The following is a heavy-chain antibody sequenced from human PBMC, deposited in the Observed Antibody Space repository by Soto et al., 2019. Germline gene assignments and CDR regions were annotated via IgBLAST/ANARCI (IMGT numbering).Heavy chain of an antibody. CDR1: GLTFNNFG. V-gene: IGHV3-30*18. CDR2: TSHDGNVK. Sequence: EVSLRLSCAASGLTFNNFGMHWVRQTPGKGLDWVAFTSHDGNVKYYADSVKGRFTISRDNSRNTLYLQMDSLRTEDTAVFYCAKLPSAATRGGWLDPWGQGILVTVSS. D-gene: IGHD2-15*01. J-gene: IGHJ5*02. CDR3: AKLPSAATRGGWLDP.